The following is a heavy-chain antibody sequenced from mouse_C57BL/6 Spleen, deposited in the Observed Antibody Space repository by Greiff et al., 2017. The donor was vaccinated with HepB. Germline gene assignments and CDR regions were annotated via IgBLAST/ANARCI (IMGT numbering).Heavy chain of an antibody. Sequence: VQLKQSGPELVKPGASVKISCKASGYTFTDYYMNWVKQSHGKSLEWIGDINPNNGGTSYNQKFKGKATLTVDKSSSTAYMELRSLTSEDSAVYYCARSEIYYYGSSYFDYWGQGTTLTVSS. CDR3: ARSEIYYYGSSYFDY. CDR2: INPNNGGT. CDR1: GYTFTDYY. V-gene: IGHV1-26*01. D-gene: IGHD1-1*01. J-gene: IGHJ2*01.